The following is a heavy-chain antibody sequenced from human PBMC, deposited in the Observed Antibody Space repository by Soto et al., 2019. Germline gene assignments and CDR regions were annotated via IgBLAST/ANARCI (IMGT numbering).Heavy chain of an antibody. V-gene: IGHV4-39*01. D-gene: IGHD3-10*01. Sequence: PSETLSLTCTVSGGSISSTSYYWGWIRQPPGKGLEWIGSFYYSGSTFYIPSLNSRVTISVDTSENQFSLRLTSVTAADTALYYCARQVVDGTVAGSGSFDYWGQGTLVTSPQ. J-gene: IGHJ4*02. CDR1: GGSISSTSYY. CDR3: ARQVVDGTVAGSGSFDY. CDR2: FYYSGST.